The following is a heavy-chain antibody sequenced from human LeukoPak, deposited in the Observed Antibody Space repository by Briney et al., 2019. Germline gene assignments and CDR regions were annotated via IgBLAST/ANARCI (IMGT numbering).Heavy chain of an antibody. J-gene: IGHJ2*01. CDR3: AREVVTAIPASHFDL. Sequence: SETLSLTCTVSGGSISSYYWSWIRQPPGKGLEWIGEINHSGSTNYNPSLKSRVTISVDTSKNQFSLKLSSVTAADTAVYYCAREVVTAIPASHFDLWGRGTLVTVSS. V-gene: IGHV4-34*01. D-gene: IGHD2-21*02. CDR2: INHSGST. CDR1: GGSISSYY.